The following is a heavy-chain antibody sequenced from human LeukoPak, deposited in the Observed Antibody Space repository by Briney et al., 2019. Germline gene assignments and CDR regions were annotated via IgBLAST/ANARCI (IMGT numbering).Heavy chain of an antibody. J-gene: IGHJ4*02. CDR2: INDDGRST. CDR3: ARVRWGGLYYFDY. Sequence: ETLSLTCAVYGGSFSGYYWSWIRQPPGKGLVGVSRINDDGRSTSYADSVKGRFTISRDNAKNTLYLQMNSLRAEDTAVYYCARVRWGGLYYFDYWGQGTLVTVSS. D-gene: IGHD3-16*01. CDR1: GGSFSGYY. V-gene: IGHV3-74*01.